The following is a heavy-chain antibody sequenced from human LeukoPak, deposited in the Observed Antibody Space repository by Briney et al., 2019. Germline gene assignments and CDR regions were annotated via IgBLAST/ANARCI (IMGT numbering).Heavy chain of an antibody. CDR2: ISAYNGNT. CDR3: ARDDRVVLDYGDLENWFDP. V-gene: IGHV1-18*01. D-gene: IGHD4-17*01. J-gene: IGHJ5*02. Sequence: ASVKVSCKASGYTFTSYGISWVRQAPGQGLEWMGWISAYNGNTNYAQKLQGRVTMTTDTSTSTAYMELRSLRSDDTAVYYCARDDRVVLDYGDLENWFDPRGQGTLVTVSS. CDR1: GYTFTSYG.